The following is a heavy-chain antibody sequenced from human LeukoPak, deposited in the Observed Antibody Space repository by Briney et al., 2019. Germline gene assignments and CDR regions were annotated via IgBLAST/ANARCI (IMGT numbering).Heavy chain of an antibody. CDR3: AKGALGVMVRGVYFDY. J-gene: IGHJ4*02. CDR2: ISGSGDST. V-gene: IGHV3-23*01. D-gene: IGHD3-10*01. CDR1: GGTFSSYA. Sequence: PLASVKVSCKASGGTFSSYAMSWVRQAPGKGLEWVSTISGSGDSTYYADSVKGRFTISRDNSKNTLYLQMNSLRAEDTAVYYCAKGALGVMVRGVYFDYWGQGTLVTVSS.